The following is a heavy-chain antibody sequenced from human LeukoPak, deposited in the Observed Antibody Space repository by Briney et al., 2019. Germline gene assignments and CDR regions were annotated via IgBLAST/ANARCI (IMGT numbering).Heavy chain of an antibody. V-gene: IGHV1-69*01. CDR1: GGTFSRYA. CDR3: ATSGGDYYYYSLDV. CDR2: IIPVLGTT. Sequence: SVKVSCKASGGTFSRYAISWVRQAPGQGLEWMGGIIPVLGTTNYAQTFQNKVTITADESTSTTYMELSSLTSEDTAVYYCATSGGDYYYYSLDVWGKGTTVTISS. D-gene: IGHD3-10*01. J-gene: IGHJ6*03.